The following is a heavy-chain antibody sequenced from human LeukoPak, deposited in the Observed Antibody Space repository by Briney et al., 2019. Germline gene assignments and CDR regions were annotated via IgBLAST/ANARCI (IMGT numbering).Heavy chain of an antibody. CDR1: GGSISSGDYY. D-gene: IGHD3-10*01. V-gene: IGHV4-30-4*08. CDR3: ARGHMVRGVITYDY. CDR2: IYYSGST. Sequence: PSETLSLTGTVSGGSISSGDYYWSWIRHPPGKGLEWIGYIYYSGSTYYNPSLKSRVTISVDTSKNQFSLKLSSVTAADTAVYYCARGHMVRGVITYDYWGQGTLVTVSS. J-gene: IGHJ4*02.